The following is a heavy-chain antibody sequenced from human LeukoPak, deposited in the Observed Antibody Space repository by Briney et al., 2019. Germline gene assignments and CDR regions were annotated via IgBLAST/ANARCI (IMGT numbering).Heavy chain of an antibody. J-gene: IGHJ3*02. Sequence: SETLSLTCAVSRGSIRGGDYCWSWLRQPPGTGLEWIGYIYYSGSTNYNPSLKSRVTISVDTSKNQFSLKLSSVTAADTAVYYCAREGATEAFDIWGQGTMVTVSS. CDR1: RGSIRGGDYC. V-gene: IGHV4-61*08. D-gene: IGHD1-26*01. CDR2: IYYSGST. CDR3: AREGATEAFDI.